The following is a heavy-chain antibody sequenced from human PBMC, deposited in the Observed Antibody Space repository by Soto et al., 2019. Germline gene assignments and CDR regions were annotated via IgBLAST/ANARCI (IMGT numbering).Heavy chain of an antibody. V-gene: IGHV1-24*01. Sequence: ASVKVSCKVSGYTLTELSMHWVRQAPGKGLEWMGGFDPEDGETIYAQKFQGRVTMTEDTSTDTAYMELSSLRSEDTAVYYCATIWYYYGSGSHKPFDYWGQGTLVTVSS. CDR3: ATIWYYYGSGSHKPFDY. D-gene: IGHD3-10*01. CDR2: FDPEDGET. J-gene: IGHJ4*02. CDR1: GYTLTELS.